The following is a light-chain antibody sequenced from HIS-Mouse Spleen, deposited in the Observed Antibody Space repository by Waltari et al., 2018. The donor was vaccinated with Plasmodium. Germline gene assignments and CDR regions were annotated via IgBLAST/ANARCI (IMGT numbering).Light chain of an antibody. CDR2: QDS. V-gene: IGLV3-1*01. Sequence: SYELTQPPSVSVSPGQPASITCSGANLGDKYACWYQTKPGQSPVLVIYQDSKRPSGIPERFSGSNSGNTATLTISGTQAMDEADYYCQAWDSSTVVFGGGTKLTVL. CDR3: QAWDSSTVV. J-gene: IGLJ2*01. CDR1: NLGDKY.